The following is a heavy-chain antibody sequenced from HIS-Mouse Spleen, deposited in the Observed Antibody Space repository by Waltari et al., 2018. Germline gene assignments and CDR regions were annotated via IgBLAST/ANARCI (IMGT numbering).Heavy chain of an antibody. Sequence: QVTLKESGPVLVKPTETLTLTCTVSGFSLSNARMGVSWIRHPPGKALEWLAHIFSNDEKSYSTSLKGRLTISKDTSKSQVVPTMTNMDPVDTATYYCARPGGYSSSWYAFDIWGQGTMVTVSS. CDR1: GFSLSNARMG. CDR3: ARPGGYSSSWYAFDI. J-gene: IGHJ3*02. CDR2: IFSNDEK. V-gene: IGHV2-26*01. D-gene: IGHD6-13*01.